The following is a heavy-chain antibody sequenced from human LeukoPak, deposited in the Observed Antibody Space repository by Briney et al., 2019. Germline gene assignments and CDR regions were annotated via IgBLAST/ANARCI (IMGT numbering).Heavy chain of an antibody. V-gene: IGHV3-23*01. CDR1: GFTFSTYA. CDR3: EKDPSYCPNGISYFDY. Sequence: GGSLRLSCAASGFTFSTYAMSWVRQAPGKGLEWVSGISGNGGNTYYADSVKGRFTISRDNSKNTLYLQMNSLRAEDTAVYYCEKDPSYCPNGISYFDYWGQGALVTVSS. CDR2: ISGNGGNT. D-gene: IGHD2-8*01. J-gene: IGHJ4*02.